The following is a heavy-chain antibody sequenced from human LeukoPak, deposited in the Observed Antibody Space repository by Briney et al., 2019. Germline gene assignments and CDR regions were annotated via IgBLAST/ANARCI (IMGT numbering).Heavy chain of an antibody. CDR3: AKDVRDYDFWTNYYSYYMDV. V-gene: IGHV3-7*01. CDR1: GFSFSGYW. J-gene: IGHJ6*03. D-gene: IGHD3-3*01. Sequence: GGSLRLSCAASGFSFSGYWMSWVRQAPGKGLEWVANIKQDESEKYYADSVKGRFTISRDNAKNSLYLQMNSLRAEDTAVYYCAKDVRDYDFWTNYYSYYMDVWGKGTTVSVSS. CDR2: IKQDESEK.